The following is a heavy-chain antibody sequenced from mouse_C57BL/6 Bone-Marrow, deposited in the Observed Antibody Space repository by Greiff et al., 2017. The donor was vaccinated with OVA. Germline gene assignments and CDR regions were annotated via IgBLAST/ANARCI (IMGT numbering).Heavy chain of an antibody. D-gene: IGHD4-1*01. J-gene: IGHJ2*01. CDR1: GYAFSSSW. CDR3: ARTGDY. CDR2: IYPGDGDT. Sequence: VVKPGASVTISCKASGYAFSSSWMNWVKQRPGKGLEWIGRIYPGDGDTNYNGKFKGKATLTADKSSSTAYMQLSSLTSEDSAVYFCARTGDYWGQGTTLTVSS. V-gene: IGHV1-82*01.